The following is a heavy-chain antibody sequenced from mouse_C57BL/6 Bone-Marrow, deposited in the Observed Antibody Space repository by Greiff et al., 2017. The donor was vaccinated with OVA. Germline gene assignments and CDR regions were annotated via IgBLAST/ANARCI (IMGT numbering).Heavy chain of an antibody. CDR2: IYPGSGSN. V-gene: IGHV1-55*01. D-gene: IGHD2-4*01. Sequence: VQLQPPGAELVKPGASVKMSCKASGYTFTSYWITWVKQRPGPGLEWIGDIYPGSGSNNYNEKFKSKATLTLDTSSSTAYMQLSSLTSEVAAVYYCAYDYDDVFAYWGQGTLVTVSA. J-gene: IGHJ3*01. CDR3: AYDYDDVFAY. CDR1: GYTFTSYW.